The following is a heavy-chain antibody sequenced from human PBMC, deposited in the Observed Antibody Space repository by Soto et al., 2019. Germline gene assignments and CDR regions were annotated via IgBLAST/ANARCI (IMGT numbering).Heavy chain of an antibody. CDR2: ISYDGSNK. Sequence: VQLVESGGGLVQPGGSLRLSCAASGFTFSSYWMSWVRQAPGKGLEWVAVISYDGSNKYYADSVKGRFTISRDNSKNTLYLQMNSLRAEDTAVYYCAKAYYYGSGSYTYYYYGMDVWGQGTTVTVSS. J-gene: IGHJ6*02. D-gene: IGHD3-10*01. V-gene: IGHV3-30*18. CDR3: AKAYYYGSGSYTYYYYGMDV. CDR1: GFTFSSYW.